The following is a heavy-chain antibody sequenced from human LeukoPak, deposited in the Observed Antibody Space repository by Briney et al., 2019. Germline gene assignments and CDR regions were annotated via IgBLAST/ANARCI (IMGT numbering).Heavy chain of an antibody. CDR3: AKDRANWAIDD. J-gene: IGHJ4*02. V-gene: IGHV3-7*01. CDR2: IKQDGSEK. Sequence: GGSLRLSCAASGFNFNNYWMSWVRQAPGKGLEWVANIKQDGSEKYYVDSVKGRFTISRDNAKNSLCLQMNSLRAEDTALYYCAKDRANWAIDDWGQGTQVTVSS. D-gene: IGHD2-2*02. CDR1: GFNFNNYW.